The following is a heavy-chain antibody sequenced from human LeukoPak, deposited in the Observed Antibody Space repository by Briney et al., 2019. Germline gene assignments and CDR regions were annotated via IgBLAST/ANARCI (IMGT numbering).Heavy chain of an antibody. CDR1: GFTFSDQY. V-gene: IGHV3-23*01. D-gene: IGHD6-19*01. CDR3: AKRLPVAGAFDY. Sequence: GGSLRLSCVASGFTFSDQYMSWLRQVPGKGLEWVSAISGSGGSTYYADSVKGRFTISRDNSKNTLFLQMNSLRAEDTAVYYCAKRLPVAGAFDYWGQGTLVTVSS. CDR2: ISGSGGST. J-gene: IGHJ4*02.